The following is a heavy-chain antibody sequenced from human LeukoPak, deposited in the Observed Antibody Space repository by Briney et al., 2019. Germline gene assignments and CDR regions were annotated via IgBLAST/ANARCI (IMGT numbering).Heavy chain of an antibody. Sequence: GASVKVSCKASGYTFTSYYMHWVRQAPGQGLEWMGIINPSGGSTSYAQKFQGRVTMTRDTSTSTVYMELSSLRSEDTAVYYCAILAMVRGFDYWGQGTLVTVSS. CDR1: GYTFTSYY. J-gene: IGHJ4*02. CDR3: AILAMVRGFDY. CDR2: INPSGGST. V-gene: IGHV1-46*01. D-gene: IGHD3-10*01.